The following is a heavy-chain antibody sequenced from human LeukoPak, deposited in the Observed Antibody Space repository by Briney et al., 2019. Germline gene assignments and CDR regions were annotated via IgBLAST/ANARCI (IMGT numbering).Heavy chain of an antibody. CDR2: IYYSGST. V-gene: IGHV4-59*01. J-gene: IGHJ4*02. CDR1: GGSISSYY. D-gene: IGHD5-18*01. CDR3: ARVLIRRGYSYGWSFDY. Sequence: SETLSLTCTVSGGSISSYYWSWIREPPGKGLEGIGYIYYSGSTNYNLSLKSRVTISVDTSKNQFSLKLSSVTAADTAVYYCARVLIRRGYSYGWSFDYWGQGTLVTVSS.